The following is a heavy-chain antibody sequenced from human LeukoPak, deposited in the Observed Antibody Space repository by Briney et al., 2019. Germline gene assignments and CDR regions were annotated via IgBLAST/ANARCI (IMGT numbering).Heavy chain of an antibody. J-gene: IGHJ4*02. CDR1: GGSISSYY. D-gene: IGHD6-19*01. Sequence: SETLSLTCTVSGGSISSYYWSWIRQPAGKGLEWIGRIYTSGSTNYNPSLKSRVTMSVDTSKNQFSLKLSSVTAADTAVYYCARAGYSSGWYYFDYWGQGTLVTVPS. V-gene: IGHV4-4*07. CDR2: IYTSGST. CDR3: ARAGYSSGWYYFDY.